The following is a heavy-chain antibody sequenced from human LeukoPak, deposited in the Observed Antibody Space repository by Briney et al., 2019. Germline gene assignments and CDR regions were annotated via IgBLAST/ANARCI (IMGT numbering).Heavy chain of an antibody. J-gene: IGHJ4*02. CDR2: IYYSGGT. D-gene: IGHD2-15*01. CDR1: GGSISSYY. Sequence: SETLSLTCTVSGGSISSYYWSWIRQPPGKGLEWIGYIYYSGGTNYNPSLKSRVTISVDTSKNQFSLKLSSVTAADTAVYYCARSGECSGGSCIRDSDYWGQGTLVTVSS. V-gene: IGHV4-59*01. CDR3: ARSGECSGGSCIRDSDY.